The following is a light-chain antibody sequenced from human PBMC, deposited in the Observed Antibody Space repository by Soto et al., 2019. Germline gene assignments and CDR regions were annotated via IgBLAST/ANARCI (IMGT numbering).Light chain of an antibody. Sequence: QSALTQPASVSGSPGQSITISCTGTSSDVGGYNFVSWYQQHPGKAPKLMIYYVSHRPSGVSNRFSGSKSGNTASLTISGLQAEDEADYYCRSYTTSSSLVLFGGGTKLTVL. V-gene: IGLV2-14*03. J-gene: IGLJ2*01. CDR1: SSDVGGYNF. CDR2: YVS. CDR3: RSYTTSSSLVL.